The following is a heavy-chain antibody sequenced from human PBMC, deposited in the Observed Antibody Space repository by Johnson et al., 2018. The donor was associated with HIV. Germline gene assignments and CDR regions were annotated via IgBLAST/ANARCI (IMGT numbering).Heavy chain of an antibody. CDR3: ASCSKQGLGRPNAFDI. D-gene: IGHD6-19*01. CDR2: ISFDGSNK. Sequence: QVQLVESGGGVVQPGRSLRLSCLVSGLTFNSYPIHWVRQAPGKGLEWVAVISFDGSNKYNAESVKGRFTISRDNSKNTLYLQMNSLRAEDTAVYYCASCSKQGLGRPNAFDIWGQGTMVTVSS. CDR1: GLTFNSYP. V-gene: IGHV3-30-3*01. J-gene: IGHJ3*02.